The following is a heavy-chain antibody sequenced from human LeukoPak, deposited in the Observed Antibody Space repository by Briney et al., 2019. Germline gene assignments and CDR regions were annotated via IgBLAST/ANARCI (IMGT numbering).Heavy chain of an antibody. CDR3: AKDLPDYGDYIEGY. D-gene: IGHD4-17*01. V-gene: IGHV3-23*01. CDR2: ISGSGGII. Sequence: PGGSLRLSCAASGFTFSSFGMSWVRQAPGKGLEWVSTISGSGGIIDYADSVKGRFTFSRDNSRNTVYLQMNSLRAEDTAVYYCAKDLPDYGDYIEGYWGQGTLVTVSS. CDR1: GFTFSSFG. J-gene: IGHJ4*02.